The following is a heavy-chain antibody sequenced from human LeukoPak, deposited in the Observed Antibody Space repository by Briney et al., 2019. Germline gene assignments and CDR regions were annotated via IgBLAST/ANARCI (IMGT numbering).Heavy chain of an antibody. V-gene: IGHV4-34*01. CDR3: ARRGYSYGYDINLDY. Sequence: SETLSLTCAVYGGSFSGYYWSWIRQPPGKGLEWIGEINHSGSTNYNPSLKSRVTISVDTSKNQFSLKLSSVTAADTAVYYCARRGYSYGYDINLDYWGQGTLVTVSS. J-gene: IGHJ4*02. D-gene: IGHD5-18*01. CDR1: GGSFSGYY. CDR2: INHSGST.